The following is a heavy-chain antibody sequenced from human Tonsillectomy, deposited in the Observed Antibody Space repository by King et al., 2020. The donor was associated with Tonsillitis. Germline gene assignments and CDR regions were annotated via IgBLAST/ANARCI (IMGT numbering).Heavy chain of an antibody. D-gene: IGHD2-2*01. Sequence: QLQESGPGLVNPSETLSLICSVSGGSIRSSTHYWGWIRQSPGKGLEWIGSIYYSGSTYYNLSLKSRVTISVDTSKNQLSLNLTSVTAADTAVYFCARQSRTTAVVVPVSMFYYYCNMDVWGQGTTVTVSS. CDR3: ARQSRTTAVVVPVSMFYYYCNMDV. CDR1: GGSIRSSTHY. V-gene: IGHV4-39*07. J-gene: IGHJ6*02. CDR2: IYYSGST.